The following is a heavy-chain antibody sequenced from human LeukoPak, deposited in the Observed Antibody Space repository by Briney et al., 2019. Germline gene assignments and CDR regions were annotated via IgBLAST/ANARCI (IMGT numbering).Heavy chain of an antibody. J-gene: IGHJ4*02. V-gene: IGHV3-23*01. D-gene: IGHD1-26*01. CDR1: GFTFSNYA. CDR2: ISGSGGST. Sequence: GGSLRLSCAASGFTFSNYAMNWVRQTPGKGLEWVSFISGSGGSTYYADSVKGRFTISRDNSKNTLYLQMNSLRAEDTAVYYCAKDLGIVGATFDYWGQGTLVTVSS. CDR3: AKDLGIVGATFDY.